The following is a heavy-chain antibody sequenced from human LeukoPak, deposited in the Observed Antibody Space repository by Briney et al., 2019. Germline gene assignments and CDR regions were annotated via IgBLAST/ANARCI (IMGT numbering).Heavy chain of an antibody. Sequence: QPGRSLRLSCAASGFTFSSYAMHWVRQAPGKGLEWVSIIYSGGSTYYADSVKGRFTISRDNAKDSLYLQMNSLRAEDTAVYYCASRYCTNGVCYNNAFDIWGQGTMVTVSS. CDR1: GFTFSSYA. V-gene: IGHV3-NL1*01. D-gene: IGHD2-8*01. CDR3: ASRYCTNGVCYNNAFDI. CDR2: IYSGGST. J-gene: IGHJ3*02.